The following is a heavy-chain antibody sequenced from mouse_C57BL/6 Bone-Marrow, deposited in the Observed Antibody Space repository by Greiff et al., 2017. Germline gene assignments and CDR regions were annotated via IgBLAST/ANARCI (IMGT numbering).Heavy chain of an antibody. D-gene: IGHD1-1*01. CDR1: GFNIKDSY. CDR3: ARDYGSSYYFDY. CDR2: IDPEDGET. J-gene: IGHJ2*01. Sequence: EVKLVESGAELVKPGASVKLSCTASGFNIKDSYMHWVKQRTEQGLEWIGRIDPEDGETKYAPKFQGKATITADTSSNTAYLQLSSLTSEDTAVYYCARDYGSSYYFDYWGQGTTLAVSS. V-gene: IGHV14-2*01.